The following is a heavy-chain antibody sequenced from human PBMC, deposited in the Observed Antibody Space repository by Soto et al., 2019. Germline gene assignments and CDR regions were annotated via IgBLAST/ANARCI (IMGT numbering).Heavy chain of an antibody. CDR3: ARALIIAAALGHWFDP. CDR1: GFTFSDYY. D-gene: IGHD6-13*01. CDR2: ISSSGSTI. V-gene: IGHV3-11*01. Sequence: GSLRLSCAASGFTFSDYYMSWIRQAPGKGLEWVPYISSSGSTIYYADSVKGRFTISRDNAKNSLYLQMNSLRAEDTAVYYCARALIIAAALGHWFDPWGQGTLVTVSS. J-gene: IGHJ5*02.